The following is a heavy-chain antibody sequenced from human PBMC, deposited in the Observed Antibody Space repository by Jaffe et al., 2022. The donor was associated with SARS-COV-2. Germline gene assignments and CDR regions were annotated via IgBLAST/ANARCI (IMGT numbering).Heavy chain of an antibody. CDR2: IKSNIDGGTT. J-gene: IGHJ3*02. V-gene: IGHV3-15*01. CDR3: MCRGGYDFDI. D-gene: IGHD2-15*01. CDR1: TGFNFNNAY. Sequence: EVQLVESGGGLVKPGGSLRLSCAASTGFNFNNAYMNWVRQAPGKGLEWVGHIKSNIDGGTTDYAAPVKGRFIISRDDSKRMVYLQMHSLKTDDTALYYCMCRGGYDFDIWGHGTMVTVSS.